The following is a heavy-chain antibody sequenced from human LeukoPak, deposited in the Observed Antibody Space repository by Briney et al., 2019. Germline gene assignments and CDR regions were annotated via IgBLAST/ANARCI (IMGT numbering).Heavy chain of an antibody. D-gene: IGHD3-22*01. CDR1: GFTFSSYA. CDR2: ISGSGGST. V-gene: IGHV3-23*01. CDR3: AKDLIESYYYDSSGYYY. Sequence: TGGSLRLSCAASGFTFSSYAMSWVRQAPGKGLEWVSAISGSGGSTYYADSVKGRFTISRDNSKNTLYLQMNSLRAEDTAVYYCAKDLIESYYYDSSGYYYWGQGTLVTVSS. J-gene: IGHJ4*02.